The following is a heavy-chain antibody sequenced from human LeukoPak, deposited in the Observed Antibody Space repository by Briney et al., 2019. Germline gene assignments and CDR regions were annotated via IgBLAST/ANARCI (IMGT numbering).Heavy chain of an antibody. J-gene: IGHJ6*02. D-gene: IGHD2-15*01. CDR1: GFTFDEYA. Sequence: GGSLRLSCAASGFTFDEYAMHWVRQAPGKGLEWVSGISWNSGSIGYADSVKGRFTISRDNAKNSLYLQMNSLRAEDTALYYCAKDASGEYCSGGSCSYYYYDMDVWGQGTTVTVSS. CDR2: ISWNSGSI. V-gene: IGHV3-9*01. CDR3: AKDASGEYCSGGSCSYYYYDMDV.